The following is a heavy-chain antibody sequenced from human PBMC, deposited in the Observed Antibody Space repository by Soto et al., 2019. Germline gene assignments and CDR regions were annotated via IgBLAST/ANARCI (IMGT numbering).Heavy chain of an antibody. V-gene: IGHV3-48*03. D-gene: IGHD1-7*01. CDR3: AKTRVRSFDY. CDR2: ISSSGTTI. J-gene: IGHJ4*02. Sequence: EVQLLESGGGLVQPGGSQGLSCAASGFTFSSYAMSWVRQAPGKGLEWVSYISSSGTTIYYADSVKGRFTISRDNAKNSLYLQMSSLRAEDTALYYCAKTRVRSFDYWGQGTLVTVSS. CDR1: GFTFSSYA.